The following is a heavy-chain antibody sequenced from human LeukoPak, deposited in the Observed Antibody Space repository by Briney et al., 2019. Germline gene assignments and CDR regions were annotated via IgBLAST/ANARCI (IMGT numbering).Heavy chain of an antibody. J-gene: IGHJ5*02. Sequence: GASVKVSCKASGYAFTNYDINWVRQATGQGLEWMGWISAYNGNTNYAQKLQGRVTMTTDTSTSTAYMELRSLRSDDTAVYYCARDRRYYYDSSGLNWFDPWGQGTLVTVSS. CDR2: ISAYNGNT. V-gene: IGHV1-18*01. CDR1: GYAFTNYD. D-gene: IGHD3-22*01. CDR3: ARDRRYYYDSSGLNWFDP.